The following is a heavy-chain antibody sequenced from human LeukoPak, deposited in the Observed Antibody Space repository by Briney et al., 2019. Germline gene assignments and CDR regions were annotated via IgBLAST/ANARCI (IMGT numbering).Heavy chain of an antibody. CDR3: ARGVPYDSSSWFGGSSPYFDY. V-gene: IGHV3-53*01. D-gene: IGHD6-13*01. Sequence: RGSLRLSCAASGFTVSSNYMSWVRQAPGKGLEWVSVIYSGGSTYYADSVKGRFTISRDNSKNTLYLQMNSLRAEDTAVYYCARGVPYDSSSWFGGSSPYFDYWGQGTLVTVSS. CDR2: IYSGGST. J-gene: IGHJ4*02. CDR1: GFTVSSNY.